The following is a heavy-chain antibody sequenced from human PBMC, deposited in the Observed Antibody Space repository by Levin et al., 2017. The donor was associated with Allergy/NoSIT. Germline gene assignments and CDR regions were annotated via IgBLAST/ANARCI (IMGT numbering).Heavy chain of an antibody. CDR1: GFTFSSYA. CDR3: VKRGIVAGSKPAEFSY. J-gene: IGHJ4*02. CDR2: VGGDSST. V-gene: IGHV3-23*01. Sequence: QSGGSLRLSCAASGFTFSSYAMSWVRQLPGKGLEWISTVGGDSSTYYTDSVKGRFTISRDNSRNTLDLQMNRLRAEDTAVYYCVKRGIVAGSKPAEFSYWGQGTLVTVSS. D-gene: IGHD6-19*01.